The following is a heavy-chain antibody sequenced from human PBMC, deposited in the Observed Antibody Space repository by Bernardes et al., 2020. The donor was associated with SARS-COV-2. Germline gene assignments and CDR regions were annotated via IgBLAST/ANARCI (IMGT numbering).Heavy chain of an antibody. CDR2: MSPNSGNT. D-gene: IGHD7-27*01. CDR3: ARGPPNWGFDY. Sequence: ASAKVSCKPSGYTFTSYDINWVRQAPGQGLEWMGWMSPNSGNTGYAQKFQGRVTMTRNTPISTAYMELSSLRSEDTAVYFCARGPPNWGFDYWGQGTLVTVSS. J-gene: IGHJ4*02. V-gene: IGHV1-8*01. CDR1: GYTFTSYD.